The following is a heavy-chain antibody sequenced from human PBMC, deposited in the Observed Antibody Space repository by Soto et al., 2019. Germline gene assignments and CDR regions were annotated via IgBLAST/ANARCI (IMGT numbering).Heavy chain of an antibody. CDR2: IIPMFGTA. V-gene: IGHV1-69*01. J-gene: IGHJ4*02. CDR1: GGSFNRHT. Sequence: QVQLVQSGAEVRKPGSSVRVSCKASGGSFNRHTISWVRQAPGQGLEWMGGIIPMFGTANHAQKFQGRVTIIADEHTSTVYMELSSLRSDDTAIYYCARGWGYDSTDYYYAYWGQGTLVIVSS. D-gene: IGHD3-22*01. CDR3: ARGWGYDSTDYYYAY.